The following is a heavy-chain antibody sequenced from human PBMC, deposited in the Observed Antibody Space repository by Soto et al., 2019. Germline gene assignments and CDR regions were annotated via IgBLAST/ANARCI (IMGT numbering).Heavy chain of an antibody. J-gene: IGHJ4*02. D-gene: IGHD1-1*01. CDR2: ISAYNGNT. Sequence: AASVKVSCKASVYTFTSYAVIWMRQAPGQGLEWMGWISAYNGNTNYAQKLQGRVTMTTDTSTSTAYMELRSLRSDDTAVYYCARDPPRPDYWGQGTLVTVSS. V-gene: IGHV1-18*01. CDR3: ARDPPRPDY. CDR1: VYTFTSYA.